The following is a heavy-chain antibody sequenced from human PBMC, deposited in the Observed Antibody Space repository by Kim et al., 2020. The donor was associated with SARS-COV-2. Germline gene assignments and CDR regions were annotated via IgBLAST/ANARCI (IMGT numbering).Heavy chain of an antibody. J-gene: IGHJ4*02. CDR3: ASGAARGTI. Sequence: GGSLRLSCAASGFTFSSYAMHWVRQAPGKGLEWVAVISYDGSNKYYADSVKGRFTISRDNSKNTLYLQMNSLRAEDTAVYYCASGAARGTIWGQGTPVT. D-gene: IGHD1-1*01. CDR1: GFTFSSYA. V-gene: IGHV3-30-3*01. CDR2: ISYDGSNK.